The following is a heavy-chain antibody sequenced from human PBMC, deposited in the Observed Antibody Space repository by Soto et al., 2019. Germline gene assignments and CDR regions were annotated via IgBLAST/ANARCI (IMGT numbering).Heavy chain of an antibody. CDR2: IIPIFSRT. J-gene: IGHJ4*02. D-gene: IGHD2-15*01. Sequence: QVQLVQSGTEVKEPGSSVKVSCKASGGSFSTSSFVWVRQGPGQGLEWMGGIIPIFSRTNLAQKFQGRVTFSADESTRTTYMALRSLTSEDTAIYYCARDVVRSTAGDSWGQGTLVTVSS. CDR1: GGSFSTSS. V-gene: IGHV1-69*01. CDR3: ARDVVRSTAGDS.